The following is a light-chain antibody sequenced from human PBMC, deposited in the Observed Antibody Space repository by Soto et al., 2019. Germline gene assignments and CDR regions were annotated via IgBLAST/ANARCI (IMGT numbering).Light chain of an antibody. J-gene: IGLJ1*01. CDR2: EVS. CDR1: SSDVGGYNY. CDR3: SSYAGSNNNYV. V-gene: IGLV2-8*01. Sequence: SALTQPPSASGSPGQSVTISCTGTSSDVGGYNYVSWYQQHPGKAPKLMIYEVSKRPSGVPDRFSGSKSGNTASLTVSGLQADDEADYYCSSYAGSNNNYVFGTGTKVTVL.